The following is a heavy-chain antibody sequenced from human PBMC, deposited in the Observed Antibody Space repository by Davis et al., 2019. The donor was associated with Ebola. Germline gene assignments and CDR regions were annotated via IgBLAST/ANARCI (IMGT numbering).Heavy chain of an antibody. CDR1: GGSFSGYY. D-gene: IGHD5-12*01. Sequence: GSLRLSCAVYGGSFSGYYWSWIRQPPGKGLEWIGEINHIGSTNYNPSLKSRVTISVDTSKNQFSLKLSSVTAADTAVYYCASLKQWLRGDVWGQGTTVTVSS. J-gene: IGHJ6*02. CDR3: ASLKQWLRGDV. V-gene: IGHV4-34*01. CDR2: INHIGST.